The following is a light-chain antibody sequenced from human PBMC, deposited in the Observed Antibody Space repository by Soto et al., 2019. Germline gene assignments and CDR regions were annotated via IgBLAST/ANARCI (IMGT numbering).Light chain of an antibody. CDR1: SSDLGSYNF. CDR3: CSYAASSTSVV. CDR2: EAT. Sequence: QSALAQPASVSGSPGQSIAISCTGTSSDLGSYNFVSGYQQRPGKAPKLMIYEATKRPSGVSNRFSGSNSGNTASLTISGLQAEDEADYYCCSYAASSTSVVFGGGTKLTVL. V-gene: IGLV2-23*01. J-gene: IGLJ2*01.